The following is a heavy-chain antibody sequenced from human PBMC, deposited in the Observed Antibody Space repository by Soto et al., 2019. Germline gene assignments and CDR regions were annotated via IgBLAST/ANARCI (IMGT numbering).Heavy chain of an antibody. D-gene: IGHD3-3*01. CDR3: ARDSAYYDFWSGNWFDP. CDR2: ISAYNGNT. J-gene: IGHJ5*02. CDR1: GYTFTSYG. Sequence: ASVKVSCKASGYTFTSYGISWVRHAPGQGLEWMGWISAYNGNTNYAQKLQGRVTMTTDTSTSTAYMELRSLRSDDTAVYYCARDSAYYDFWSGNWFDPWGQGTLVTVSS. V-gene: IGHV1-18*01.